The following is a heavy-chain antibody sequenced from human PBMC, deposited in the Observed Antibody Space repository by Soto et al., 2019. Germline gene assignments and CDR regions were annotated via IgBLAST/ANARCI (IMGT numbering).Heavy chain of an antibody. CDR2: TRNKANSYTT. CDR3: ARESSFCSGSSCYFIAPFDY. CDR1: GFTFNDHF. J-gene: IGHJ4*02. V-gene: IGHV3-72*01. D-gene: IGHD2-15*01. Sequence: EVQLVESGGGLVQPGGSLRLSCAASGFTFNDHFMDWVRQAPGKGLEWVGRTRNKANSYTTEYAASVEGRFTVSRDDSKNSLYLQMNSLKTEDTAVYYCARESSFCSGSSCYFIAPFDYWGQGTLVTVSS.